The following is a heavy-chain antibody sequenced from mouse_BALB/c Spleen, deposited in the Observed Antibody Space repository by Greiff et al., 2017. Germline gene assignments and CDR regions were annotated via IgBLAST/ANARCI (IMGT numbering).Heavy chain of an antibody. CDR1: GFNINDTY. Sequence: VQLQQSGPVLVKPGASVTLSCTASGFNINDTYMHWVKQRPEQGLEWIGRIDPANGNTKYDPKFQGKTTIPADTSSNTAYLQLSSLTYEDTAVYYSGRRYETYYAMDYWGEGTSGTVAA. D-gene: IGHD2-10*02. CDR2: IDPANGNT. J-gene: IGHJ4*01. V-gene: IGHV14-3*02. CDR3: GRRYETYYAMDY.